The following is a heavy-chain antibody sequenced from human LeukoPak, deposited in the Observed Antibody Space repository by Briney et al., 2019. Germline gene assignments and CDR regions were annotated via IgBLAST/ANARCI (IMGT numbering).Heavy chain of an antibody. CDR3: AREGGSYYHYFDY. J-gene: IGHJ4*02. Sequence: PSETLSLTCTVSGGSISSSSYYWGWIRQPPGKGLEWIGSIYYSGSTYYNPSLKSRVTISVDTSKNQFSLKLSFVTAADTAVYYCAREGGSYYHYFDYWGQGTLVTVSS. CDR1: GGSISSSSYY. V-gene: IGHV4-39*07. D-gene: IGHD1-26*01. CDR2: IYYSGST.